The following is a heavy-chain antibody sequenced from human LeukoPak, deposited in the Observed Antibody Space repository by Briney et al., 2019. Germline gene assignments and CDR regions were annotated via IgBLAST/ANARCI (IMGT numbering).Heavy chain of an antibody. Sequence: PSETLSLTCTVSGGSISSYYWSWNRQPPGKGLEWIGYIYYSGSTNYNPSLKSRVTISVDTSKNQFSLKLSSVTAADTAVYYCARDGMVRGVKDYYGMDVWGQGTTVTVSS. CDR1: GGSISSYY. J-gene: IGHJ6*02. CDR2: IYYSGST. CDR3: ARDGMVRGVKDYYGMDV. D-gene: IGHD3-10*01. V-gene: IGHV4-59*01.